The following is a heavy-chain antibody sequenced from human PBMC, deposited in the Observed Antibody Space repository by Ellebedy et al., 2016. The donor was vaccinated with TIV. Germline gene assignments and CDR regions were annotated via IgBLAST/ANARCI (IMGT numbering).Heavy chain of an antibody. CDR3: AGREMATSPIDY. CDR2: ISNTGRT. CDR1: GASISTSY. V-gene: IGHV4-59*01. D-gene: IGHD5-24*01. Sequence: MPSETLSLTCTVSGASISTSYWSWIRQTPGKGLEWIGYISNTGRTNYNPSLQSRVTISVDTSRNQLSLKLTYVTAADTAVYYCAGREMATSPIDYWGQGTLVTVSS. J-gene: IGHJ4*02.